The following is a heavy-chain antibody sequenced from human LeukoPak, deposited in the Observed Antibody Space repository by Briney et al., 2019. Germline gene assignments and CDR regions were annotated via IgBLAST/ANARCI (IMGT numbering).Heavy chain of an antibody. V-gene: IGHV4-59*01. CDR3: ARGYSGSYGRFDY. Sequence: PSETLSLTCTVSGGFISSFYWSWIRQPPGKGLEWIGYIYYSGNTNYNPSLKNRVTISVDTSMNQFSLKLSSVTAADTAVYYCARGYSGSYGRFDYWGQGTLATVSS. J-gene: IGHJ4*02. D-gene: IGHD1-26*01. CDR2: IYYSGNT. CDR1: GGFISSFY.